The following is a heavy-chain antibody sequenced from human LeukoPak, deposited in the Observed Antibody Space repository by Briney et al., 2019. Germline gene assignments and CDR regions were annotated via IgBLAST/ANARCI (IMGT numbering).Heavy chain of an antibody. CDR3: ALRSGYPGVDY. CDR1: GGTFSNYA. Sequence: SVKVSCKASGGTFSNYAISWVRQAPGQGLQWMVRLTPIFSTVNYAQKFQRRVTITADDFTSTAYMVLRSLRSEDSAVYYCALRSGYPGVDYWRQGTLVLVST. J-gene: IGHJ4*02. CDR2: LTPIFSTV. D-gene: IGHD6-25*01. V-gene: IGHV1-69*13.